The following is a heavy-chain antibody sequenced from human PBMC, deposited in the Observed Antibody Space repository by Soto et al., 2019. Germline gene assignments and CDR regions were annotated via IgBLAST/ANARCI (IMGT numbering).Heavy chain of an antibody. D-gene: IGHD2-21*01. CDR3: AQSLLFVAHGYMDV. Sequence: QVQLVQSGAELKKPGSSVKVSCEASGGSFTSYSFTWVRQAHGQGLEWMGRIIPIQGKANYALKFQNRVTIYSDRSTKTVYIELASLRPEDAAVYFCAQSLLFVAHGYMDVWSKGTTVTVSS. J-gene: IGHJ6*03. CDR1: GGSFTSYS. CDR2: IIPIQGKA. V-gene: IGHV1-69*02.